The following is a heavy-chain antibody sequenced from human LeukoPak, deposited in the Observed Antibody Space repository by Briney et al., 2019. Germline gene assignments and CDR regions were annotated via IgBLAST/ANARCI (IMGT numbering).Heavy chain of an antibody. V-gene: IGHV3-7*01. CDR2: IKQDGSEK. CDR1: GFTFSSYW. D-gene: IGHD3-22*01. Sequence: GGSLRLFCAASGFTFSSYWMSWVRQAPGKGLEWVANIKQDGSEKYYVDSVKGRFTISRDNAKNSLYLQMNSLRAEDTAVYYCARGITMIDTYYYYMDVWGKGTTVTVSS. CDR3: ARGITMIDTYYYYMDV. J-gene: IGHJ6*03.